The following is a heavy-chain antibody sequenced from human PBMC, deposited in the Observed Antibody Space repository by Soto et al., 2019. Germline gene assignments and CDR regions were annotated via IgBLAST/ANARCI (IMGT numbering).Heavy chain of an antibody. D-gene: IGHD5-12*01. V-gene: IGHV1-18*04. CDR3: ARVLATLYYGMDV. J-gene: IGHJ6*02. CDR2: ISAYNGNT. CDR1: GSPLTSYG. Sequence: APVKSPSKASGSPLTSYGITWFRQPPGQGLEWMGWISAYNGNTNYAQKLQGRVTMTTDTSTSTAYMELRSLRSDDTAVYYCARVLATLYYGMDVWGQGTTVTVSS.